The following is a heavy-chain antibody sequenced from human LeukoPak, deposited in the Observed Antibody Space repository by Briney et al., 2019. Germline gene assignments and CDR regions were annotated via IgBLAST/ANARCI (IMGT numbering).Heavy chain of an antibody. J-gene: IGHJ4*02. CDR2: INPSSGGT. D-gene: IGHD5-24*01. Sequence: GASVKVSCKASGYTFTGYYMHWVRQAPGQGLECIGWINPSSGGTNNARKFQGRVTLTRDTSISTAYMELSRLTSDDTAVYYCARGGTDGYNLDYWGQGTLVTVSS. CDR1: GYTFTGYY. V-gene: IGHV1-2*02. CDR3: ARGGTDGYNLDY.